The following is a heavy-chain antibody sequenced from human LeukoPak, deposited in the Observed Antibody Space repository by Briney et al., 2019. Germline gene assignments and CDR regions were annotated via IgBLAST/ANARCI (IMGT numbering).Heavy chain of an antibody. CDR2: ISPNSGGT. D-gene: IGHD3-22*01. Sequence: ASVKVSCKASGYTFTGYYIHWVRQAPGQGLEWMGWISPNSGGTNYAQKFQGRVTMTRDTSISTAYMELSRLRSDDTAVYYCARDSSVLVVPERVVTGFDYWGQGTLVTVSS. CDR3: ARDSSVLVVPERVVTGFDY. V-gene: IGHV1-2*02. J-gene: IGHJ4*02. CDR1: GYTFTGYY.